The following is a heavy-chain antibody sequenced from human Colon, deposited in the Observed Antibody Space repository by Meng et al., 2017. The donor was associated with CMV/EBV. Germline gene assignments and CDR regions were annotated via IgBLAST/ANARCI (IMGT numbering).Heavy chain of an antibody. CDR2: IKRKDYGGTA. CDR3: TTLGVTTSDHFYYYNMDV. D-gene: IGHD3-10*01. CDR1: GFIFSNAW. J-gene: IGHJ6*02. V-gene: IGHV3-15*01. Sequence: GESLKISCAASGFIFSNAWMNWVRQAPGKGLEWVGGIKRKDYGGTADYAAPVKGRFTISRDDSQNTVHLQMNALKTEDTAVYYCTTLGVTTSDHFYYYNMDVWGQGTTVTVSS.